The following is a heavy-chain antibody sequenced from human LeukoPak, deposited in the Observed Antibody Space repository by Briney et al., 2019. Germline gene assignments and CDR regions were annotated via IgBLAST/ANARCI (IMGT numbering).Heavy chain of an antibody. CDR3: AKSDTAMVTFDY. CDR2: ISGSGGST. V-gene: IGHV3-23*01. D-gene: IGHD5-18*01. CDR1: GFTFSSYA. J-gene: IGHJ4*02. Sequence: PGGSLRLSCAASGFTFSSYAMSWVRQAPGKGLEWVSAISGSGGSTYYAGSVKGRFTISRDNSKNTLYLQMNSLRAEDTAVYYCAKSDTAMVTFDYWGQGTLVTVSS.